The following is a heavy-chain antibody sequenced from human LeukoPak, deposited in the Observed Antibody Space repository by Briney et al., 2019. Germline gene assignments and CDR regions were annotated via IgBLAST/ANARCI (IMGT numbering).Heavy chain of an antibody. CDR1: GVTFSSYG. V-gene: IGHV3-30*18. CDR3: AKDLEP. J-gene: IGHJ5*02. Sequence: ESGGSLRLSCAASGVTFSSYGMHWVRQAPGRGLEWVAVISYDGSNKYYADSVKGRFTISRDNSKNTLYLQMNSLRAEDTAVYYCAKDLEPWGQGTLVTVSS. CDR2: ISYDGSNK.